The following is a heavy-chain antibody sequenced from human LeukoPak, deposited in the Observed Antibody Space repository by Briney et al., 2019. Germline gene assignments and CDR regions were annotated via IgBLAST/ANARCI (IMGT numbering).Heavy chain of an antibody. V-gene: IGHV4-59*01. CDR3: ARAPGIAVAGPFDH. CDR1: GGSISSYY. J-gene: IGHJ4*02. Sequence: PSETLSLTCTVSGGSISSYYWSWIRQPPGKGLEWIGYIYYSGSTNYNPSLKSRVTISVDTSKNQFSLKLSSVTAADTAVYYCARAPGIAVAGPFDHWGQGILVTVSS. CDR2: IYYSGST. D-gene: IGHD6-19*01.